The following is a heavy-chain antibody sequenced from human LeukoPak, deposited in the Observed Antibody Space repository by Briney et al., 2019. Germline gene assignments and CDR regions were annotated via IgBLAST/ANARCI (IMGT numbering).Heavy chain of an antibody. J-gene: IGHJ4*02. CDR2: ISYDGSNK. CDR3: AKDSVYRTYYYDSSGYYFGY. Sequence: PGGSLRLSCAASGFTFSSYGMHWVRQAPGKGLEWVAVISYDGSNKYYADSVKGRFTISRDNSKNTLYLQMNSLRAEDTAVYYCAKDSVYRTYYYDSSGYYFGYWGQGTLVTVSS. CDR1: GFTFSSYG. V-gene: IGHV3-30*18. D-gene: IGHD3-22*01.